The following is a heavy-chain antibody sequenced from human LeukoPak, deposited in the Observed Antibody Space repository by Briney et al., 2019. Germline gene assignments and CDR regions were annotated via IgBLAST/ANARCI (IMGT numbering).Heavy chain of an antibody. J-gene: IGHJ4*02. CDR2: ISAYNGNT. D-gene: IGHD7-27*01. V-gene: IGHV1-18*01. CDR3: ARDSGQLGKPYYFDY. Sequence: GASVKVSCKASGYTFTSYGISWVRQAPGQGLEWMGWISAYNGNTNYAQKLQGRVTMTTDTSTSTAYMELRSLRSDDTAVYYCARDSGQLGKPYYFDYWGQGTLVTVSS. CDR1: GYTFTSYG.